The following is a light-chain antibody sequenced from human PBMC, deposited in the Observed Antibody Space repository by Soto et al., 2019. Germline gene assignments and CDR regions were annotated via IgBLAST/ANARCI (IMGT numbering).Light chain of an antibody. V-gene: IGLV1-40*01. J-gene: IGLJ3*02. CDR1: SSNIGAGYD. CDR2: GNS. CDR3: QSYDSSLSGWV. Sequence: QSVLTQPPSVSGAPGQRVTTSGTGSSSNIGAGYDVHWYQQLPGTAPKLLIYGNSNRPSGVPDRFSGSKSGTSASLAITGLQAEDEADYYCQSYDSSLSGWVFGGGTKVTVL.